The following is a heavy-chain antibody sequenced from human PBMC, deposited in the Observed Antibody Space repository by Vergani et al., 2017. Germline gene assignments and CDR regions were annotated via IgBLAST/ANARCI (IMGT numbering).Heavy chain of an antibody. V-gene: IGHV3-23*01. Sequence: EVQLLESGGGLVQPGGSLRLSCAASGFTFSSYAMSWVRQAPGKGLEWVSAISGSGGSTYYVDSVKGRFTISRDNSKNTLYLQMNSLRAEDTAVYYCAKMIDYGDYTITNWGQGTLVTVSS. D-gene: IGHD4-17*01. CDR2: ISGSGGST. J-gene: IGHJ4*02. CDR1: GFTFSSYA. CDR3: AKMIDYGDYTITN.